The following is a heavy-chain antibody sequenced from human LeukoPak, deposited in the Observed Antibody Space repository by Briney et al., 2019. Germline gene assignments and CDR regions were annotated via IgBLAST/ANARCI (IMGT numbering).Heavy chain of an antibody. Sequence: GASVKVSCKASGYTFTGYYMHWVRQAPGQGLEWMGWINPNSGGTNYAQKFQGRVTMTRDTSISTAYMELSRLRSDDTAVYYCATPLGYSSGWYYFDYWGQGTLVTVSS. J-gene: IGHJ4*02. D-gene: IGHD6-19*01. V-gene: IGHV1-2*02. CDR3: ATPLGYSSGWYYFDY. CDR1: GYTFTGYY. CDR2: INPNSGGT.